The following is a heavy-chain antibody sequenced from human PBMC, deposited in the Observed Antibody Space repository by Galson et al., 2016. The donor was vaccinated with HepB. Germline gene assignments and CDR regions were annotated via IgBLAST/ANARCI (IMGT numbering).Heavy chain of an antibody. J-gene: IGHJ3*02. CDR2: ICHSGST. D-gene: IGHD1-1*01. CDR3: ARDPTRPWANDASDI. CDR1: GESFSRYY. V-gene: IGHV4-34*01. Sequence: SETLSLTCAVYGESFSRYYWSWIRQPPGKGLEWIGNICHSGSTYFNPSLNSRVTISVDTSKNQFSLKLTSVTAADTAVYYCARDPTRPWANDASDIWGQGTMVAVSS.